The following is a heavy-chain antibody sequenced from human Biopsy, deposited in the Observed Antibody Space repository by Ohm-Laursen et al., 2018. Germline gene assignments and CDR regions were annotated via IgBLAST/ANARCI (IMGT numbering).Heavy chain of an antibody. Sequence: ASVKVSCKASGYTFTSYDISWVRQAPGQGLEWMVWISPYNDKTSYPPKLQDRVTMTADTSTNTAHMELRSLRSDDTAVYYCARVFCTSTTCYGLLDNWGQGTVVTVSS. CDR2: ISPYNDKT. V-gene: IGHV1-18*01. CDR1: GYTFTSYD. D-gene: IGHD2/OR15-2a*01. CDR3: ARVFCTSTTCYGLLDN. J-gene: IGHJ4*02.